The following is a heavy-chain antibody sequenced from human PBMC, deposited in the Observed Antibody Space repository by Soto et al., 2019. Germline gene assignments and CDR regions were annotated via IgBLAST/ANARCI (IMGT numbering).Heavy chain of an antibody. CDR2: ITPDNGDT. Sequence: ASVKVSCKASGYTFSNCYLHWVRQVSGQGLEWMGWITPDNGDTNYAQNFQGRVTMTTDTSTKTAYMELSSLRSDDTAVYYCARDSGVRRAKYYFDFWGQGTLVTVSS. J-gene: IGHJ4*02. V-gene: IGHV1-2*02. CDR3: ARDSGVRRAKYYFDF. CDR1: GYTFSNCY. D-gene: IGHD3-10*01.